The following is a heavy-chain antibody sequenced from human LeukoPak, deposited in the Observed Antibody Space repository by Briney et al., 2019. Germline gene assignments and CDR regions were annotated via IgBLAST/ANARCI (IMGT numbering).Heavy chain of an antibody. V-gene: IGHV4-4*07. D-gene: IGHD3-22*01. CDR1: GGSISSYY. CDR2: AYISGTT. CDR3: ARDESGSGYIDY. J-gene: IGHJ4*02. Sequence: PSETLSLTCTVSGGSISSYYWSWIRQPARKGLEWSGRAYISGTTNYNPSLNSRITMSLDTSKNQLSLKLSSVTAADTAVYYCARDESGSGYIDYWGQGTLVTVSS.